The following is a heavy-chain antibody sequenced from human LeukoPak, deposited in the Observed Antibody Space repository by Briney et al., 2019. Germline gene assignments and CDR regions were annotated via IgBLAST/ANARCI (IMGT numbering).Heavy chain of an antibody. V-gene: IGHV3-48*01. D-gene: IGHD1-26*01. CDR3: ASFPWDLRPT. J-gene: IGHJ4*02. CDR2: ITSTSDTI. CDR1: GFTFSSNG. Sequence: PGGSLRLSCAASGFTFSSNGMNWVRQAPGKGLEWLSYITSTSDTIYYADSVKGRFTISRDNAKNSLYLQMNSLRAEDTAVYYCASFPWDLRPTWGQGTLVSVAS.